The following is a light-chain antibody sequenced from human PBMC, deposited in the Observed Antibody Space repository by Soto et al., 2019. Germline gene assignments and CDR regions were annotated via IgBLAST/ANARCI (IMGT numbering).Light chain of an antibody. J-gene: IGLJ2*01. Sequence: QLVLTQPPSASGTPGQRVSITCSGSDSNIGSNSVHWYQQVPGMAPKLLVYKSDQRPSGVPDRFSGSKSVTSASLAISGLRADDEAEYYCATWDDGLSGVLFGGGTKLTVL. CDR3: ATWDDGLSGVL. V-gene: IGLV1-47*01. CDR1: DSNIGSNS. CDR2: KSD.